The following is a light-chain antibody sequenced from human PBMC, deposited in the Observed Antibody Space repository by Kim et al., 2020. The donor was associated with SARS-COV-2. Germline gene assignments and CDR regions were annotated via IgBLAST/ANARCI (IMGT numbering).Light chain of an antibody. Sequence: VTLTWTSSTGAVTSGNYPNWVQQTPGQAPRALIYKTSNKQSWTPARFSGSLLGGKAALTLSDVQPEDEAEYYCLLYYSDAQHSWVFGGGTQLTVL. J-gene: IGLJ3*02. CDR3: LLYYSDAQHSWV. CDR1: TGAVTSGNY. CDR2: KTS. V-gene: IGLV7-43*01.